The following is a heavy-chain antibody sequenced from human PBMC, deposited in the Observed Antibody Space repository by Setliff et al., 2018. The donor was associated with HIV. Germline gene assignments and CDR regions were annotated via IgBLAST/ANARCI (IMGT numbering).Heavy chain of an antibody. CDR1: GYTFTGYY. J-gene: IGHJ4*02. CDR2: INPNSGGT. CDR3: ARDSEAGV. V-gene: IGHV1-2*02. D-gene: IGHD3-10*01. Sequence: ASVKVSCKASGYTFTGYYMHWVRQAPGQGLEWMGWINPNSGGTNYAQKFQGRVTLTTDTSTNTAYMELRGLKSDDTAMYYCARDSEAGVWGQGTLVTVSS.